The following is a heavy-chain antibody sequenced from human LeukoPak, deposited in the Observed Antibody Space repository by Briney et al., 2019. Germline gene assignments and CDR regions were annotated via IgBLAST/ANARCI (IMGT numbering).Heavy chain of an antibody. Sequence: SEPMSLTCSFCGGSISSGGYFWSWIRQHPGKGLEWIGHIYYSGSTYYNPSFKGRVTISVDTSKNNVSLKLSSVTAADTAVYYCAREKYYYGSWATNWIDAWGQGTMVTVSS. CDR3: AREKYYYGSWATNWIDA. V-gene: IGHV4-31*03. D-gene: IGHD3-10*01. J-gene: IGHJ5*02. CDR1: GGSISSGGYF. CDR2: IYYSGST.